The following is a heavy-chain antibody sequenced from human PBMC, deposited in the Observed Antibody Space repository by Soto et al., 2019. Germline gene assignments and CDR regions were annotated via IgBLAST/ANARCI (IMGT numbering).Heavy chain of an antibody. Sequence: QLQLTQSGGEARKPGASVRVSCAASGYKFSTYAISWLRQAPGQGLEWMGLITPNSGYTNYAQKFQGRLILTTDIPSSTAYMELTSLRYEDTAIYYCATSYDTGFDPWGQGTLVSVS. CDR2: ITPNSGYT. V-gene: IGHV1-18*01. CDR1: GYKFSTYA. J-gene: IGHJ5*02. CDR3: ATSYDTGFDP. D-gene: IGHD3-9*01.